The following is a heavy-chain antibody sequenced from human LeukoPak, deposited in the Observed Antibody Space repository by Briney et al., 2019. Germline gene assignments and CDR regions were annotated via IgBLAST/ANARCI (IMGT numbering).Heavy chain of an antibody. CDR3: AKDVKRFGDKAFDY. D-gene: IGHD3-10*01. V-gene: IGHV3-23*01. CDR1: GFTFSSYG. CDR2: ISGSGGST. J-gene: IGHJ4*02. Sequence: GGSLRLSCAASGFTFSSYGMSWVRQAPGKVLEWVSAISGSGGSTYYADSVKGRFTISRDNSKNTLYLQMNSLRAEDTAVYYCAKDVKRFGDKAFDYWGQGTLVTVSS.